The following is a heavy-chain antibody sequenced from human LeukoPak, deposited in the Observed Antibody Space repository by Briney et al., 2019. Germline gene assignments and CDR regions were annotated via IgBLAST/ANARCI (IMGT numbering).Heavy chain of an antibody. CDR2: IYYSGST. V-gene: IGHV4-59*01. D-gene: IGHD5-18*01. CDR1: GGSISSYY. Sequence: SETLSLTCTVSGGSISSYYWSWIRPPPGKVLEWVGYIYYSGSTNYNPSLKRRLTISVDTSKNQFSLKLSSVTAADTAVYYCAREGGDMGYSDGYLDYWGEGPLVTVP. J-gene: IGHJ4*02. CDR3: AREGGDMGYSDGYLDY.